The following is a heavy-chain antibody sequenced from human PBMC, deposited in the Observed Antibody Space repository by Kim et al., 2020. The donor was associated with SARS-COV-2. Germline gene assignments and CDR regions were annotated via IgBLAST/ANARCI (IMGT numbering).Heavy chain of an antibody. V-gene: IGHV4-31*02. J-gene: IGHJ4*02. CDR3: ASSIQLSFDY. Sequence: GGTYYNPSLGTRVTISVDTSKNQFSLKLSSVTAADTAVYYCASSIQLSFDYWGQGTLVTVSS. D-gene: IGHD5-18*01. CDR2: GGT.